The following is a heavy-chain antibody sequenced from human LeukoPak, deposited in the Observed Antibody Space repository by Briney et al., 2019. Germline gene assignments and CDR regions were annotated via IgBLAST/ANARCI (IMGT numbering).Heavy chain of an antibody. V-gene: IGHV3-53*01. Sequence: GGSLRLSCAASGFSVSANYVSWVRQAPGKGLEWVSVIYGGGNTDYADSVKGRFTISRDNSKNTLHLQMNSLRAEDTAVYYCARRSGIAVAGAFDCWGQGTLVTVSS. CDR1: GFSVSANY. D-gene: IGHD6-19*01. J-gene: IGHJ4*02. CDR3: ARRSGIAVAGAFDC. CDR2: IYGGGNT.